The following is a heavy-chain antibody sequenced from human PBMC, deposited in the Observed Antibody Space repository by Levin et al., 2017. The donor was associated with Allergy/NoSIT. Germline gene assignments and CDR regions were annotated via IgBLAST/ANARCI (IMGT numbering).Heavy chain of an antibody. CDR3: ARRYYGLGTYYMDV. CDR1: GFTVSSNY. Sequence: SCAASGFTVSSNYMSWVRQAPGKGLEWVSLIYRGGTTYYADSVTGRFTISRDNSNNTLYLQMNSLRAEDTAVYYCARRYYGLGTYYMDVWGKGATVTVAS. V-gene: IGHV3-66*01. D-gene: IGHD3-10*01. CDR2: IYRGGTT. J-gene: IGHJ6*03.